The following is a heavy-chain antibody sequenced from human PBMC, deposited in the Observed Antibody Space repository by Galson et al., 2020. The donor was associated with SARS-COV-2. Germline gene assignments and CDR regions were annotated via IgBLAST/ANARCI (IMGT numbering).Heavy chain of an antibody. J-gene: IGHJ4*02. Sequence: ASVKVSCKASGYPFTSYYMHWVRQAPGQGLEWMGIINTGGDRTYAQKFHGRVTMTSDTSTSTVYMEMSSLRPEDTAVYYCARKGTGWYYFDYWGQGTLVTVSP. V-gene: IGHV1-46*01. CDR1: GYPFTSYY. CDR3: ARKGTGWYYFDY. D-gene: IGHD6-19*01. CDR2: INTGGDR.